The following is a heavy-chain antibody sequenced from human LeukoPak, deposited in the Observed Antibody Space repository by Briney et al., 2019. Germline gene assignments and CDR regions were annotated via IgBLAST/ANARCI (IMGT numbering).Heavy chain of an antibody. CDR2: INQDGSEK. V-gene: IGHV3-7*05. J-gene: IGHJ4*02. CDR1: GFSFSSYW. CDR3: VTTVTTYYFDY. Sequence: GGSLRLSCAASGFSFSSYWMHWVRQAPGKWLEWVANINQDGSEKNYVDSVKGRFTISRDNAKNSLCLQMNSLRAEDTAIYYCVTTVTTYYFDYWGQGTLVTVSS. D-gene: IGHD4-17*01.